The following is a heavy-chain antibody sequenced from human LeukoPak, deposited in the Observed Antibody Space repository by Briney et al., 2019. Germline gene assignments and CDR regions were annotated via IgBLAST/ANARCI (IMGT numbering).Heavy chain of an antibody. CDR2: GNHNGGT. V-gene: IGHV4-34*01. CDR1: GGSFNGYY. CDR3: AKNGQSGFSFDP. Sequence: SETLSLTCAVYGGSFNGYYWSWIRQPPGKGLEWIGEGNHNGGTKYNPSLKSRVTTSADSSKNQFSLKLSSVTAADTAVYYCAKNGQSGFSFDPWGQGTLVTVSS. D-gene: IGHD1-26*01. J-gene: IGHJ5*02.